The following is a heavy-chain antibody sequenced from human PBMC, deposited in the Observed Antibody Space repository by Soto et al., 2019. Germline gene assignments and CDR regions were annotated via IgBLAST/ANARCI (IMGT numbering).Heavy chain of an antibody. J-gene: IGHJ4*02. V-gene: IGHV1-46*01. CDR1: GYTFTSYY. Sequence: ASVKVSCKASGYTFTSYYMHWVRQAPGQGLEWMGIINPSGGSTSYAQKFQGRVTMTTDTSTSTAYMELRSLRSDDTAVYYCAREGPPEDYWGQGTLVTVSS. CDR3: AREGPPEDY. CDR2: INPSGGST.